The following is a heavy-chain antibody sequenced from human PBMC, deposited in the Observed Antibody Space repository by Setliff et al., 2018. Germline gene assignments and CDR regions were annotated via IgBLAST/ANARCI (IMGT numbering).Heavy chain of an antibody. J-gene: IGHJ6*03. CDR1: GYTFTSYD. Sequence: ASVKVSCKASGYTFTSYDINWVRQATGQGLEWMGWMNPNRGNTGYAQKFQGRVTITRNTSISTAYMEMSSLRSEDTAVYYCARGNPGGEWLLYYYYYYMDVWGKGTTVTVSS. CDR2: MNPNRGNT. D-gene: IGHD3-3*01. CDR3: ARGNPGGEWLLYYYYYYMDV. V-gene: IGHV1-8*03.